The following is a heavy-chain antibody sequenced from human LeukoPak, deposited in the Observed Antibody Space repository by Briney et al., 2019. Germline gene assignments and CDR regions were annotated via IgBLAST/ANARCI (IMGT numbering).Heavy chain of an antibody. CDR1: GFTFSSYW. J-gene: IGHJ4*02. V-gene: IGHV3-7*01. Sequence: GGSLRLSCAASGFTFSSYWMSWVRQAPGKGLEWVANIKQDGSEKYYVDSVKGRFTISRDNAKNSLYLQMNSLRAEDTAVYYCARAQRGYYYDSSGHPLGYWGQGTLVTVSS. D-gene: IGHD3-22*01. CDR2: IKQDGSEK. CDR3: ARAQRGYYYDSSGHPLGY.